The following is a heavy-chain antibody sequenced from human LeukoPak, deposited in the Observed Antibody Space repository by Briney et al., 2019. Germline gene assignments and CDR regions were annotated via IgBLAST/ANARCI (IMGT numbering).Heavy chain of an antibody. Sequence: SETLSLTCTVSGGSISSSSYYWGWIRQPPGKGLEWIGSIYYSGSTYYNPSLKSRVTISVDTSKNQSSLKLSAVTAADTAVYYCARRHDILTGSPFDYWGQGTLVTVSS. J-gene: IGHJ4*02. CDR3: ARRHDILTGSPFDY. D-gene: IGHD3-9*01. V-gene: IGHV4-39*01. CDR1: GGSISSSSYY. CDR2: IYYSGST.